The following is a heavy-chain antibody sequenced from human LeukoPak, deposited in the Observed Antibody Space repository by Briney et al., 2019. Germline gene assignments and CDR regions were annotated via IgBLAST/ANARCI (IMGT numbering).Heavy chain of an antibody. CDR2: IYYSGST. V-gene: IGHV4-59*08. D-gene: IGHD4-23*01. Sequence: GSLRLSCAAPGFTFSSYGMHWIRQPPGKGLEWIGYIYYSGSTNYNPSLKSRVTISVDTSKNQFSLKLSSVTAADTAVYYCARLDYGGNPFDYWGQGTLVTVSS. CDR3: ARLDYGGNPFDY. CDR1: GFTFSSYG. J-gene: IGHJ4*02.